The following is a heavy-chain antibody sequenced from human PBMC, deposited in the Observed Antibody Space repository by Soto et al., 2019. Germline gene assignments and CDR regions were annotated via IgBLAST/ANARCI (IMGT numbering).Heavy chain of an antibody. CDR1: GGSVSSGSYY. CDR2: IYYSGST. CDR3: ARVQSLRGYSYGAFDY. J-gene: IGHJ4*02. V-gene: IGHV4-61*01. D-gene: IGHD5-18*01. Sequence: PSETLSLTCTVSGGSVSSGSYYWSWIRQPPGKGLEWIGYIYYSGSTNYNPSLKSRVTISVDTSKNQFSLKLSSVTAADTAVYYCARVQSLRGYSYGAFDYRGQRTLVIVSA.